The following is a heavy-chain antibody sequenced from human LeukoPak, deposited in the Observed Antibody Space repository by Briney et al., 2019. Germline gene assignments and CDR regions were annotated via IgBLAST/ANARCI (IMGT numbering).Heavy chain of an antibody. CDR3: ASKDGYNWNYVGSDY. D-gene: IGHD1-7*01. V-gene: IGHV3-23*01. Sequence: PGRSLRLSCAASGFAFSTYGMHWVRQAPGKGLEWVSAISGSGGSTYYADSVKGRFTISRDNSKNTLYLQMNSLRAEDTAVYYCASKDGYNWNYVGSDYWGQGTLVTVSS. CDR1: GFAFSTYG. CDR2: ISGSGGST. J-gene: IGHJ4*02.